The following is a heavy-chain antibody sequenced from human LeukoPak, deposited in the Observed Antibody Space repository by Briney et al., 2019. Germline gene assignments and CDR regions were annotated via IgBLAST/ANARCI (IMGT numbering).Heavy chain of an antibody. J-gene: IGHJ4*02. V-gene: IGHV2-70*04. CDR1: GFSLSTNTMR. Sequence: SGPALVKPTQPLTLTCTFSGFSLSTNTMRVSWVRQSPVRALEWLARIDWDDNKFYNTSLKTRLTISKDTSKNRVVLTMTDVDPVDTATYYCARTVAGRTFDYWGQGTLVTVSS. D-gene: IGHD6-19*01. CDR3: ARTVAGRTFDY. CDR2: IDWDDNK.